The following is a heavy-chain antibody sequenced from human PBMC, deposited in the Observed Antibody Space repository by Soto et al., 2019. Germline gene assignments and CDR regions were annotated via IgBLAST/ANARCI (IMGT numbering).Heavy chain of an antibody. D-gene: IGHD3-22*01. CDR1: GYTLTELS. CDR2: INPSDSST. CDR3: ATGYFYDSTGYGPYFDY. V-gene: IGHV1-46*01. J-gene: IGHJ4*02. Sequence: ASVKVSCKVSGYTLTELSMHWVRQAPGQGLEWMGIINPSDSSTNYAQKFQGRVTMTRDTSTSTVYMELSSLRSEDTAVYYCATGYFYDSTGYGPYFDYWGQGTLVTVSS.